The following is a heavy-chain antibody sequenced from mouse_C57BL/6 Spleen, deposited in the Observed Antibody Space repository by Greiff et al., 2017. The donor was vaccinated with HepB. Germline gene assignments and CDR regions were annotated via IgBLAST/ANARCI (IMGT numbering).Heavy chain of an antibody. V-gene: IGHV1-18*01. Sequence: EVQLQESGPELVKPGASVKIPCKASGYTFTDYNMDWVKQSHGKSLEWIGDINPNNGGTIYNQKFKGKATLTVDKSSSTAYMELRSLTSEDTAVYYCAREDLLNYAMDYWGQGTSVTVSS. CDR3: AREDLLNYAMDY. D-gene: IGHD5-2*01. J-gene: IGHJ4*01. CDR1: GYTFTDYN. CDR2: INPNNGGT.